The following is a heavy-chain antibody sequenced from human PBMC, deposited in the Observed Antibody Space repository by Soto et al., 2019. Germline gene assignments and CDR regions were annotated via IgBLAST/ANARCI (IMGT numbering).Heavy chain of an antibody. J-gene: IGHJ4*02. D-gene: IGHD6-19*01. CDR1: GFTFSDYY. CDR2: ISGSRSYT. Sequence: GGSLRLSCAASGFTFSDYYMSWIRQAPGKGLEWVSYISGSRSYTHYADSVEGRFTLSRDNAKNSLYLQMNSLRAEDTAVYYCARRHSSGWYFDFWGQGTLVTVSS. V-gene: IGHV3-11*06. CDR3: ARRHSSGWYFDF.